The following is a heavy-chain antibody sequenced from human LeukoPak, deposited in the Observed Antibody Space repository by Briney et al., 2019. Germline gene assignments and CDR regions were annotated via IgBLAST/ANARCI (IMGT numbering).Heavy chain of an antibody. V-gene: IGHV3-23*01. Sequence: GGSLRLSCAASGFTFTNYAMSWVRQAPGKGLEWVSDISGSGDFTYYADSVKGRFTISRDKSKNTLYLQMNSLRAEDTAVYYCAKDGARDGYNYPDYWGQGNLVTVSS. D-gene: IGHD5-24*01. J-gene: IGHJ4*02. CDR2: ISGSGDFT. CDR1: GFTFTNYA. CDR3: AKDGARDGYNYPDY.